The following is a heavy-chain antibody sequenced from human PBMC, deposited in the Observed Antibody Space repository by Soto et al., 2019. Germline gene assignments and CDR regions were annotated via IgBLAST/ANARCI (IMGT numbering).Heavy chain of an antibody. V-gene: IGHV1-3*01. Sequence: GASVKVPCKASGYTFTSYAMHWVRQAPGQRLEWMGWINAGNGNTKYSQKFQVRVTITKDTSATTAYMELSSLRSEDTAVYYCARGPKSGTFFLSYFDYWGQGTQVTVSS. CDR3: ARGPKSGTFFLSYFDY. CDR2: INAGNGNT. J-gene: IGHJ4*02. D-gene: IGHD1-26*01. CDR1: GYTFTSYA.